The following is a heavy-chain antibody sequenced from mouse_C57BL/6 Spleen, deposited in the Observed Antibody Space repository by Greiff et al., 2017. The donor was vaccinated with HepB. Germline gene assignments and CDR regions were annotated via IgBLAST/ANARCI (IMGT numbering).Heavy chain of an antibody. Sequence: QVQLQQSGPELVKPGASVKISCKASGYAFSSSWMNWVKQRPGKGLEWIGRIYPGDGDTNYNGKFKGKATLTADKSSSTAYMQLSSLTSEDSAVYFCARGGHYGAMDYWGQGTSVTVSS. J-gene: IGHJ4*01. D-gene: IGHD1-1*02. CDR3: ARGGHYGAMDY. V-gene: IGHV1-82*01. CDR2: IYPGDGDT. CDR1: GYAFSSSW.